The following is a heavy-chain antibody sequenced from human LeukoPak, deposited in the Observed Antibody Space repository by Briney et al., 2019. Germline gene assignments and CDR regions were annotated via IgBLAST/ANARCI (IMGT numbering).Heavy chain of an antibody. D-gene: IGHD6-19*01. Sequence: PGGSLRLSCAASGFTFSSYEMNWVRQAPGKGLEWVATINGDGSSKYYVDSVRGRFSISRDNANDSVYLQMSSLRGEDTAVYYCARFNRRGWDIDSWGQGTLVTVSS. J-gene: IGHJ4*02. CDR3: ARFNRRGWDIDS. V-gene: IGHV3-7*01. CDR1: GFTFSSYE. CDR2: INGDGSSK.